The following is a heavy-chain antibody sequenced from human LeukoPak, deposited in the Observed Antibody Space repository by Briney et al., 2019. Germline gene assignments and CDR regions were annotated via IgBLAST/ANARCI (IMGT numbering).Heavy chain of an antibody. CDR1: GFTFSSYA. D-gene: IGHD3-10*01. CDR2: ISGSGGST. J-gene: IGHJ4*02. V-gene: IGHV3-23*01. CDR3: ANLYYGSGSVHY. Sequence: GGSLRLSCAASGFTFSSYAMSWVRQAPGKGLEWVSAISGSGGSTYYADSVKGRFTISRDNSKNTLYLQMNSLRAEDTAVYYCANLYYGSGSVHYWGQGTLVTVSS.